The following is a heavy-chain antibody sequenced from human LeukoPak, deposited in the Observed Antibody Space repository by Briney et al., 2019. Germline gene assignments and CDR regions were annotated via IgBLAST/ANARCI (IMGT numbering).Heavy chain of an antibody. D-gene: IGHD4-23*01. CDR1: GFVFSTHS. Sequence: NPGGSLRLSCAASGFVFSTHSMNWVRQAPGKGLEWVSWISSSNGDIYYADSVRGRFTISRDDAKNSLYLQMNSLRAEDTAVYYCVRDADGGNSWFDSWGQGTLVTVSS. J-gene: IGHJ5*01. CDR2: ISSSNGDI. V-gene: IGHV3-21*01. CDR3: VRDADGGNSWFDS.